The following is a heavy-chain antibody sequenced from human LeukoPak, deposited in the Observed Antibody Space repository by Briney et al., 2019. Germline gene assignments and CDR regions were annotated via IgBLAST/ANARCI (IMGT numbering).Heavy chain of an antibody. CDR1: GFTFSSYG. CDR3: AKPYSNSGEFDY. J-gene: IGHJ4*02. D-gene: IGHD4-11*01. Sequence: SGGSLRLSCAASGFTFSSYGMHWVRQAPGKGLEWVAFIRYDGSNKYYADSVKGRFTISRDNSKNTLYLQMNSLRAEDTAVYYCAKPYSNSGEFDYWGQGTLVTVSS. CDR2: IRYDGSNK. V-gene: IGHV3-30*02.